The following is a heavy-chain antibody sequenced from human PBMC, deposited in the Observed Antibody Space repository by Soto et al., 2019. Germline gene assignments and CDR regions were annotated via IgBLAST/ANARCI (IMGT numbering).Heavy chain of an antibody. CDR3: ARRFDLSAGSGANF. D-gene: IGHD3-10*01. Sequence: QLVEAGGGLVQPGGSLRLSCAAAGFTFTSYNMNWVRQAPGKGLGWVSYISTNSKTIYYADSVRGRFTISRDNAENSLYLQMDRLRAEDTAVYYCARRFDLSAGSGANFWGQGTLVSVSS. CDR1: GFTFTSYN. CDR2: ISTNSKTI. J-gene: IGHJ4*02. V-gene: IGHV3-48*01.